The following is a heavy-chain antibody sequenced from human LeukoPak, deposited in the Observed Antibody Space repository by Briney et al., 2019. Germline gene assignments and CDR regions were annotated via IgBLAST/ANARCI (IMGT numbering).Heavy chain of an antibody. CDR1: GFTFDDYA. CDR2: ISWNSGSI. Sequence: GGSLRLSCAASGFTFDDYAMHWVRQAPGKGLEWVSGISWNSGSIGYADSVKGRFTISRDNAKNSLYLQMNSLRAEDMALYYCAKSGAFTAALYYFDYWGQGTLVTVSS. CDR3: AKSGAFTAALYYFDY. V-gene: IGHV3-9*03. J-gene: IGHJ4*02. D-gene: IGHD6-13*01.